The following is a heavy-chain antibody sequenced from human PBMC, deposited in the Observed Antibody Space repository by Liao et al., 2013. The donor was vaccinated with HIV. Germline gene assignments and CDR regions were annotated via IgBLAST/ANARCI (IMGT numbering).Heavy chain of an antibody. CDR2: ISYSGST. D-gene: IGHD3-3*01. Sequence: QAQLQESGPGLVKPSETLSLTCTVSDDSFNTFTYFWGWIRQSPGQGLEWIGSISYSGSTYYNPSLRGRVAISIDRYQKSFSLNVNSVTAADTAVYYCARNGHPSAYRRPTWFDPWGQGTAVTVAS. J-gene: IGHJ5*02. V-gene: IGHV4-39*07. CDR1: DDSFNTFTYF. CDR3: ARNGHPSAYRRPTWFDP.